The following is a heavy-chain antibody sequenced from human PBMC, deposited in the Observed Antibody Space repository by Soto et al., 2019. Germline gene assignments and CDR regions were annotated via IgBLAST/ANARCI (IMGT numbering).Heavy chain of an antibody. CDR3: ARDKITGLFDY. V-gene: IGHV4-34*01. Sequence: SETLSLTCAVYGGSFIGYYWSWIRQPPGTGLEWIGEINHSGSTNYNPSLKSRVTISVDTSKNQFSLKLTSVTAADTAVYYCARDKITGLFDYWSQGTLVTSPQ. D-gene: IGHD2-8*02. CDR2: INHSGST. J-gene: IGHJ4*02. CDR1: GGSFIGYY.